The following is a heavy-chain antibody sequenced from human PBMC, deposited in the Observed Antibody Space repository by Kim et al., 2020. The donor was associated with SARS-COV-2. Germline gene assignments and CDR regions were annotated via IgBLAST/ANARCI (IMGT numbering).Heavy chain of an antibody. CDR3: ARGLLVRGVFYYYYYMDV. D-gene: IGHD3-10*01. CDR2: MNPNSGNT. Sequence: ASVKVYCKASGYTFTSYDINWVRQATGQGLEWMGWMNPNSGNTGYAQKFQGRVTMTRNTSISTAYMELSSLRSEDTAVYYCARGLLVRGVFYYYYYMDVWGKGTTVTVSS. CDR1: GYTFTSYD. J-gene: IGHJ6*03. V-gene: IGHV1-8*01.